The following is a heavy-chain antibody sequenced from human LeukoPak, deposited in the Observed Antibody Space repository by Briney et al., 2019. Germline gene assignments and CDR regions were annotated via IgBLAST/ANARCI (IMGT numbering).Heavy chain of an antibody. CDR2: IYYSGST. CDR1: GGSISSYY. V-gene: IGHV4-59*01. J-gene: IGHJ5*02. CDR3: ARVLVPDPPNWFDP. Sequence: PSETLSLTCTVSGGSISSYYWSWIRQPPGKGLEWIGYIYYSGSTNYNPSLKSRVTISVDTSKNQFSLKLSSVTAADTAVYYCARVLVPDPPNWFDPWGQGTLVTVSS. D-gene: IGHD6-13*01.